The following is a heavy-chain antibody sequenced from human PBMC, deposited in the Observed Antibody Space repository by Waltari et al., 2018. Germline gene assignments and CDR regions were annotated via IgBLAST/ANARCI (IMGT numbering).Heavy chain of an antibody. V-gene: IGHV3-7*01. D-gene: IGHD2-21*01. CDR2: INEDGSLK. CDR3: ARDVPYLGRGAYDF. CDR1: GFTFSTFW. Sequence: EVHLVESGGGLVQPGGSLRLSCAASGFTFSTFWMNWVRQAPGKGLELVAKINEDGSLKDYVDSVKGRFTISRDNARNSLYLEITSLRAEDTAVYYCARDVPYLGRGAYDFWGQGTMVTVSS. J-gene: IGHJ3*01.